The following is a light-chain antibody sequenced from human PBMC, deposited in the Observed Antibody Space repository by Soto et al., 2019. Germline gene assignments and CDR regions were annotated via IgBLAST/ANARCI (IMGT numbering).Light chain of an antibody. CDR3: QQYGSSPLLT. J-gene: IGKJ4*01. CDR2: GAS. V-gene: IGKV3-20*01. CDR1: QSVSSY. Sequence: EIVLTQSPATLSLSPGERATLSCRASQSVSSYLAWYQQKPGQAPRLLIYGASSRATGIPDRCSGSGSGTDFTLTIIRLEPEDFAVYYCQQYGSSPLLTFGGGTKVDIK.